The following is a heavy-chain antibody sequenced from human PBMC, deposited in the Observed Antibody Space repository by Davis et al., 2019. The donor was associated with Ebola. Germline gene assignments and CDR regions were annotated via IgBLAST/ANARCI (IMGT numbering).Heavy chain of an antibody. V-gene: IGHV5-51*01. Sequence: PGGSLRLSCKGSGYSFTSYWIGWVRQMPGKGLEWMGIIYPGDSDTRYSPSFQGQVTISADKSINTAYLQWSSLKASDTAMYYCAAGGVVAATNTFYWGQGTLVTVSS. J-gene: IGHJ4*02. CDR2: IYPGDSDT. CDR1: GYSFTSYW. D-gene: IGHD2-15*01. CDR3: AAGGVVAATNTFY.